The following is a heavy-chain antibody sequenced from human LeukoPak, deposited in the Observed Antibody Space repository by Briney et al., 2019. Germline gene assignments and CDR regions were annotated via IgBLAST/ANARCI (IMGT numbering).Heavy chain of an antibody. D-gene: IGHD6-13*01. CDR3: ARERAAAVDY. CDR1: GASISSGGYY. Sequence: SETLSLTCTVSGASISSGGYYWYWIRQHPGKGLEWIGYISYGGSTYYNPSLKSRVTISVDTSKNQFSLKLSSVTAADTAVYYCARERAAAVDYWGQGTLVTVSS. J-gene: IGHJ4*02. V-gene: IGHV4-31*03. CDR2: ISYGGST.